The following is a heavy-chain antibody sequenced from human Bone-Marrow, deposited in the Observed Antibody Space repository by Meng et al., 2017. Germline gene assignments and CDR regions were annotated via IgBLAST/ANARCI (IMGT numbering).Heavy chain of an antibody. CDR1: GFTFSSYS. V-gene: IGHV3-21*01. CDR2: ISSSSSYI. Sequence: GGSLRLSCAASGFTFSSYSMNWVRQAPGKGLEWVSSISSSSSYIYYADSVKGRFTISRDNAKKSLYLHMNSLIAEDMAVYYCARPTMIVVVRGPPFDYWGQGTLVTVSS. D-gene: IGHD3-22*01. CDR3: ARPTMIVVVRGPPFDY. J-gene: IGHJ4*02.